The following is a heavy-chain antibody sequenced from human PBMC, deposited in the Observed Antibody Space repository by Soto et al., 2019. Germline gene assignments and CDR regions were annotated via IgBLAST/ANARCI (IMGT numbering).Heavy chain of an antibody. CDR2: ISPYDGNT. V-gene: IGHV1-18*01. J-gene: IGHJ6*02. Sequence: QVQLVQSGGEVKKPGASVKVSCKASGYTFSSYGINWVRQAPGQGLEWLGWISPYDGNTNYAQILQGRVSMTTDTSTKTAYMEVRSLRSDDTAVYYCARGGYYDSSGSRNYHYYGMNVWGQGTTCTVSS. CDR3: ARGGYYDSSGSRNYHYYGMNV. D-gene: IGHD3-22*01. CDR1: GYTFSSYG.